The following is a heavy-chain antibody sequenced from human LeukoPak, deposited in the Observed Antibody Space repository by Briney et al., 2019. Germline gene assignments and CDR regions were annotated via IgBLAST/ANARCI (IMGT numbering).Heavy chain of an antibody. CDR1: GFIFSSYW. D-gene: IGHD2-2*01. V-gene: IGHV3-7*03. CDR3: ARRALRYCSSTSCPAQYYGVDV. CDR2: IKEDGSEK. J-gene: IGHJ6*04. Sequence: GGSLRLSCAASGFIFSSYWMSWVRQAPGKGLEWVANIKEDGSEKYYVDSVKGRFTISRDNAKDSLYLQTNSLRAEDTAVYYCARRALRYCSSTSCPAQYYGVDVWGRGTTVTVSS.